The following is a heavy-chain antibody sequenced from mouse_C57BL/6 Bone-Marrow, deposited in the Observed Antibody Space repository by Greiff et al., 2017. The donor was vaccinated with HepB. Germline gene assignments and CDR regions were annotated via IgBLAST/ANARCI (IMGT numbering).Heavy chain of an antibody. CDR3: TLYGNYEGWYFDV. CDR2: IDPENGDT. J-gene: IGHJ1*03. D-gene: IGHD2-1*01. CDR1: GFNINDDY. Sequence: VQLQQSGAELVRPGASVKLSCTASGFNINDDYMHWVKQRPEQGLEWIGWIDPENGDTEYASKFQGKATITADTSSNTAYLQLSSLTSEDTAVYYCTLYGNYEGWYFDVWGTGTTVTVSS. V-gene: IGHV14-4*01.